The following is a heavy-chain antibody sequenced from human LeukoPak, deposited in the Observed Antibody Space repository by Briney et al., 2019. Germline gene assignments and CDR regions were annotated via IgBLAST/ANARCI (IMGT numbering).Heavy chain of an antibody. D-gene: IGHD3-16*02. CDR3: AKEGITFGGVIAIYYFDY. Sequence: GGSLRLSCAASGFTFSSYGMHWVRQAPGKGLEWVAVISYDGSNKYYADSVKGRFTISRDNSKNTLYLQMNSLGAEDTAVYYCAKEGITFGGVIAIYYFDYWGQGTLVTVSS. V-gene: IGHV3-30*18. CDR2: ISYDGSNK. J-gene: IGHJ4*02. CDR1: GFTFSSYG.